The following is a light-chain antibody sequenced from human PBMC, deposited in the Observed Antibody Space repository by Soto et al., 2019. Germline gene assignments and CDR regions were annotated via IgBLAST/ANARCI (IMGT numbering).Light chain of an antibody. CDR1: NIGNKR. J-gene: IGLJ1*01. CDR3: QVWDIMTDNYV. CDR2: YDS. Sequence: SYELTQSPSVSVAPEKTATITCGGTNIGNKRVHWYRQKPGQAPVLLISYDSDRPSGIPERFSGSDSGNTTTLTISRVEAGAEADYYCQVWDIMTDNYVFGSGTKVTVL. V-gene: IGLV3-21*04.